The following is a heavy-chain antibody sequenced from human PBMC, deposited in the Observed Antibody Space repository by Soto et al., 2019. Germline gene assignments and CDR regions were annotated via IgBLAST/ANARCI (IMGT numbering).Heavy chain of an antibody. J-gene: IGHJ4*02. Sequence: EVQLVESGGGLVQPGGSLRLSCAASGFTFSDYSMNWVRQAPGKGREWGSYIGGRDGPIKYVESVKGRFTISRDNAKNSLYLQMNSLRDEDTAIYFCVRDHLWAFDYWGQGLVVTVSS. CDR3: VRDHLWAFDY. CDR1: GFTFSDYS. D-gene: IGHD3-3*02. CDR2: IGGRDGPI. V-gene: IGHV3-48*02.